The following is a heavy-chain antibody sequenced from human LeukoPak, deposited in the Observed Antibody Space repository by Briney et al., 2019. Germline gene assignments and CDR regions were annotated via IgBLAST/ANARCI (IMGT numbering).Heavy chain of an antibody. Sequence: SETLSLTCAVYGGSFSGYYWGWIRQHPGKGLEWIGYSYYSGSTYYNPSLTSRVTISVDTSKNQFSLKLNSVTAADTAVYYCARAICPGGSCSWFDPWGQGTLVTVSS. J-gene: IGHJ5*02. CDR2: SYYSGST. CDR1: GGSFSGYY. CDR3: ARAICPGGSCSWFDP. D-gene: IGHD2-15*01. V-gene: IGHV4-31*11.